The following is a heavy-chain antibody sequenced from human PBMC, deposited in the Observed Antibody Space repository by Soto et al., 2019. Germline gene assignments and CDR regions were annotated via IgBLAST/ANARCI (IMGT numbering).Heavy chain of an antibody. CDR1: GGSISSDDSY. D-gene: IGHD1-1*01. V-gene: IGHV4-39*07. J-gene: IGHJ6*02. CDR2: IYYSGST. CDR3: ARDKRTLGMDV. Sequence: SETLSLTCTVSGGSISSDDSYWAWIRQPPGKGLEWFGSIYYSGSTNYNPSLKSRVTISVDTSKSQFSLKLSSVTAADTAVYYCARDKRTLGMDVWGQGTTVTVSS.